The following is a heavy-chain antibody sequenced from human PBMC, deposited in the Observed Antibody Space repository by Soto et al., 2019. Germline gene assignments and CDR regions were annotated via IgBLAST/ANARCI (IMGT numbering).Heavy chain of an antibody. CDR1: GYTFTSYA. D-gene: IGHD4-4*01. J-gene: IGHJ6*03. V-gene: IGHV1-3*01. CDR2: INAGNGNT. CDR3: ARGIYSNYGRYYYYYMAV. Sequence: GASVKVSCKASGYTFTSYAMHWVRQAPGQRLEWMGWINAGNGNTKYSQKFQGRVTITRDTSASTAYMELSSLRSEDTSVYYCARGIYSNYGRYYYYYMAVWGKGTTVTVSS.